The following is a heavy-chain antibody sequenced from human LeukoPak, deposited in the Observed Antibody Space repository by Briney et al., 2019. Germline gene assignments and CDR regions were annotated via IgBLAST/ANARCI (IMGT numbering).Heavy chain of an antibody. D-gene: IGHD3-10*01. CDR3: ARDLSRSLSMIRGLIQHREFDF. CDR2: ISPSGTDI. CDR1: GFTFTDTY. J-gene: IGHJ4*02. V-gene: IGHV3-11*01. Sequence: PGGSLRLSCAVSGFTFTDTYMTWIRQAPGKGLESLSYISPSGTDISYADSVKGRFTISRDNAKNSLYLQMNSLRAEDTAVYYCARDLSRSLSMIRGLIQHREFDFWGRGTLVTVSS.